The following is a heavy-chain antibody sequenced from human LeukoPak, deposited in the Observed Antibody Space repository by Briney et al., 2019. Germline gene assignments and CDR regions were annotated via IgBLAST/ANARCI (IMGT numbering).Heavy chain of an antibody. CDR1: GGSFSGYY. Sequence: SETLSLTCAVYGGSFSGYYWSWIRQPPGKGLGWIGEINHSGSTNYNPSLKSRVTISVDTSKNQLSLKLSSVTAADTAVYYCARATYYYDSSGYYPLNWFDPWGQGTLVTVSS. D-gene: IGHD3-22*01. J-gene: IGHJ5*02. CDR3: ARATYYYDSSGYYPLNWFDP. CDR2: INHSGST. V-gene: IGHV4-34*01.